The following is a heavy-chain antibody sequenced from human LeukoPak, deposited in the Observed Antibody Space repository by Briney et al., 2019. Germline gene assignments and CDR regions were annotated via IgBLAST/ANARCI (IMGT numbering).Heavy chain of an antibody. CDR1: GGSISSYY. J-gene: IGHJ4*02. CDR2: IYYSGNT. D-gene: IGHD7-27*01. V-gene: IGHV4-59*01. Sequence: SETLSLTCTVSGGSISSYYWSWIRQPPGKGLEWIAYIYYSGNTNYNPSLKSRVTISVDTSKNQFSLKLSSVTAADTAVYYCATRKLGNDYWGQGTLVTVSS. CDR3: ATRKLGNDY.